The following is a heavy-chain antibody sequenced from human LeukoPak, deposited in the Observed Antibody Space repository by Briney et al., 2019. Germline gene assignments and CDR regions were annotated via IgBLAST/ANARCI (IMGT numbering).Heavy chain of an antibody. V-gene: IGHV3-48*02. CDR2: ISDSGSTI. CDR1: GFTFSSYN. Sequence: GGSLRLSCAASGFTFSSYNMNWVRQAPGKGLEWVSYISDSGSTIYYADSVRGRFTISRDNAKNSLYLQMNSLRDEDTAVYYCARGIAAVGPPHLWGQGTLVTVSS. CDR3: ARGIAAVGPPHL. J-gene: IGHJ5*02. D-gene: IGHD6-13*01.